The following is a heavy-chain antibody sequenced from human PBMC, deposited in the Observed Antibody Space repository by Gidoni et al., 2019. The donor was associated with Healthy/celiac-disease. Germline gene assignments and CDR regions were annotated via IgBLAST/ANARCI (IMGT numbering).Heavy chain of an antibody. CDR2: IYYSWST. V-gene: IGHV4-39*01. J-gene: IGHJ4*02. CDR1: GGSISSSSYY. Sequence: QPQLPESGPGLVKPSATLSPTCTVSGGSISSSSYYWGWIRQPPGKGLEWIGSIYYSWSTYYNPSLKSRVTISVDTSKNQFSLKLSSVTAADTAVYYCARQEMMAAGTDYWGQGTLVTVSS. CDR3: ARQEMMAAGTDY. D-gene: IGHD6-13*01.